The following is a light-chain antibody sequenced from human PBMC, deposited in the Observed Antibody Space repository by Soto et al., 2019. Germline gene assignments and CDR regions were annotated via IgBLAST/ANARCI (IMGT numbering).Light chain of an antibody. V-gene: IGKV3-20*01. CDR3: QQYGSSGT. J-gene: IGKJ1*01. CDR1: QTVNSDY. Sequence: IVLTPSTGTLSLSTGETATLSCRASQTVNSDYLAWYQQKPGQAPRLLIYGASNRATGIPDRFSGSGAGTDFTLTISRLEPEDFAVYYCQQYGSSGTFGQGTKVDI. CDR2: GAS.